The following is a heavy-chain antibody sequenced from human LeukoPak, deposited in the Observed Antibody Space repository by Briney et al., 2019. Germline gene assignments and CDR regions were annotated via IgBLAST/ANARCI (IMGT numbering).Heavy chain of an antibody. D-gene: IGHD3-16*01. Sequence: PGGSLRLSCAASGFTFSDYYMSWIRQAPGKGLEWVSYISSSGSTIYYADSVKGRFTISRDNAKNSLYLQMNSLRAGDTAVYYCARLGLEYYYYYMDVWGKGTTVTISS. CDR3: ARLGLEYYYYYMDV. CDR2: ISSSGSTI. CDR1: GFTFSDYY. V-gene: IGHV3-11*01. J-gene: IGHJ6*03.